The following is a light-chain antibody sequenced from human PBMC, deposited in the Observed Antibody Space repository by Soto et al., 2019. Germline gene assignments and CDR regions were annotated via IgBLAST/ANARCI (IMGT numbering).Light chain of an antibody. CDR1: SSDDGSYDS. CDR3: SSYTTSRTYV. V-gene: IGLV2-18*02. CDR2: EVS. Sequence: QSALTQPPSVSGSPGQSVTISCTGTSSDDGSYDSVSWYQQPPGTVPKLMIYEVSNRPSGVPDRFSGSKSGNTASLTISGLQAEDEADYYCSSYTTSRTYVFGTGTKVTVL. J-gene: IGLJ1*01.